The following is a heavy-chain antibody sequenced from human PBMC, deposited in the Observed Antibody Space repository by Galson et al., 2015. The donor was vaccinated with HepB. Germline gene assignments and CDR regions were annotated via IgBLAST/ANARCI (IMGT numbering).Heavy chain of an antibody. CDR3: ARGDYVWGSYRYWLDY. J-gene: IGHJ4*02. D-gene: IGHD3-16*02. Sequence: SLRLSCAASGFTFSNYWMHWVRQAPGKGLVWVSRLDSAGSSTSHADSVKGRFTISRDNAKNTLYLQMNSLRAEDTAVYYCARGDYVWGSYRYWLDYWGQGTLVTVSS. CDR2: LDSAGSST. V-gene: IGHV3-74*01. CDR1: GFTFSNYW.